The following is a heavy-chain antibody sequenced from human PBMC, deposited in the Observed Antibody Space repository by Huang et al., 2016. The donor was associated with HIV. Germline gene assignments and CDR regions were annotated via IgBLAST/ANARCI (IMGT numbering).Heavy chain of an antibody. CDR1: SGSFSGYY. CDR2: INHSGRT. Sequence: QVQLQQWGAGLLKPSETLSLTCAVYSGSFSGYYWSWVRQPPGKGLGWIGEINHSGRTNYDPSLKSRVTISVDTSKNQFSLKLSSVTAADTAVYYCARVDCSGGSCYYFDYWGQGTLVTVSS. V-gene: IGHV4-34*01. J-gene: IGHJ4*02. D-gene: IGHD2-15*01. CDR3: ARVDCSGGSCYYFDY.